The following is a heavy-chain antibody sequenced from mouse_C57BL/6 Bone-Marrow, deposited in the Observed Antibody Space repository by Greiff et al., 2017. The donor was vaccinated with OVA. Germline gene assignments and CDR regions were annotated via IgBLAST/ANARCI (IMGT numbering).Heavy chain of an antibody. J-gene: IGHJ2*01. CDR3: ARGTYYGSGYYFDY. D-gene: IGHD1-1*01. CDR1: GYTFTSYW. V-gene: IGHV1-72*01. Sequence: QFQLQQPGAELVKPGASVPLSCTASGYTFTSYWMHWVKQRPGRGLEWIGRIDPNSGGTTYNAKFTIKAPLTVHHPSSTAYLQLSSLTSEDSAVYYRARGTYYGSGYYFDYWGQGTTLTVSS. CDR2: IDPNSGGT.